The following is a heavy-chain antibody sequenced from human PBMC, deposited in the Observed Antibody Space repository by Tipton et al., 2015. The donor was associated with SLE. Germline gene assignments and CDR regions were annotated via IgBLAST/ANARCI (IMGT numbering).Heavy chain of an antibody. J-gene: IGHJ4*02. V-gene: IGHV4-59*11. CDR2: IYYSGST. D-gene: IGHD1-26*01. CDR1: GGSIRSHY. Sequence: TLSLTCSVSGGSIRSHYWTWIRQPPGKGLEWIGYIYYSGSTNYNPSLKSRVTISVDTSKDQFSLKLSSVTAADTAVYYCARDRYSGSYFDYWGQGTLVTVSS. CDR3: ARDRYSGSYFDY.